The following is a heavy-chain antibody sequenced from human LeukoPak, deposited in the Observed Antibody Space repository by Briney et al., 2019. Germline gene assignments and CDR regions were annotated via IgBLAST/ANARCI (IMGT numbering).Heavy chain of an antibody. CDR3: ARRGAAGKESAAVKR. J-gene: IGHJ4*02. V-gene: IGHV4-34*01. CDR1: GGSFSGYY. Sequence: SETLSLTCAVYGGSFSGYYWSWIRQPPGKGPEWIGEINHSGSTNYNPSLKSRVTISVDTSKNQFSLKLSSVTAADTAVYYCARRGAAGKESAAVKRWGQGTLVTVSS. CDR2: INHSGST. D-gene: IGHD6-13*01.